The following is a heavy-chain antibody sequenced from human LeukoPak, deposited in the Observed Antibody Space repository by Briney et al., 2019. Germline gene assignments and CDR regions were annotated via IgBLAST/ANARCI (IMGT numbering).Heavy chain of an antibody. D-gene: IGHD2-8*01. CDR2: IIPFLGTG. V-gene: IGHV1-69*11. J-gene: IGHJ4*02. Sequence: SVNVSCKASGGTFSSYAISWVRQAPGHRLEWIGRIIPFLGTGNYPQKSQDQVTISTDESTSTGYMELSSLRSEDTAVYYCARASNGGGAFDYWGQGTLVTVSS. CDR1: GGTFSSYA. CDR3: ARASNGGGAFDY.